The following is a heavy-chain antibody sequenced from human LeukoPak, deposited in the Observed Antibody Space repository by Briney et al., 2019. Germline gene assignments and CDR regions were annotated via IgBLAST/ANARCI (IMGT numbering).Heavy chain of an antibody. V-gene: IGHV4-39*01. D-gene: IGHD6-19*01. CDR1: GGSISSSSYY. J-gene: IGHJ3*02. Sequence: SETLPLTCTVSGGSISSSSYYWGWIRQPPGKWLEWISSNYDSGRTYYHPSLKSRVTISVATSKNHFSLKLSSVTAADTAVYYCASRHSGWYLGDAFDIWGQGTMVTVSS. CDR3: ASRHSGWYLGDAFDI. CDR2: NYDSGRT.